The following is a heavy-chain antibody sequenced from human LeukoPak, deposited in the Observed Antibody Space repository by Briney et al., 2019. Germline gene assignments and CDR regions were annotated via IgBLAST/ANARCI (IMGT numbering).Heavy chain of an antibody. J-gene: IGHJ5*02. CDR3: ARVNPSSSWSGWFDP. CDR2: IKQDGSEK. D-gene: IGHD6-13*01. CDR1: GFTFNIYG. V-gene: IGHV3-7*01. Sequence: GGSLRLSCAASGFTFNIYGMSWVRQAPGKGLEWVANIKQDGSEKYYVDSVKGRFTISRDNAKNSLYLQMNSLRAEDTAVYYCARVNPSSSWSGWFDPWGQGTLVTVSS.